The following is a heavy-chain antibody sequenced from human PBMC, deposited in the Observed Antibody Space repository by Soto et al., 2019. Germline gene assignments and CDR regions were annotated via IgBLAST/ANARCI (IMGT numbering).Heavy chain of an antibody. J-gene: IGHJ4*02. CDR2: ISSNSNYI. CDR1: GFTFSSYN. Sequence: EVQLGESGGGLVKPGGSLRLSCAASGFTFSSYNMNWVRQAPGKGLEWVSSISSNSNYIYYADSVKGRFTISRDNGKNSLYMQMNSLRAEDTAVYYCARGIEVAGTVGGIDYWGQGTLVTVSS. D-gene: IGHD6-19*01. V-gene: IGHV3-21*01. CDR3: ARGIEVAGTVGGIDY.